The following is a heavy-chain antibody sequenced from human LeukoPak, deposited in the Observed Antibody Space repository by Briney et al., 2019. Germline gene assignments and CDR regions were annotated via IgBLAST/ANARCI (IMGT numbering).Heavy chain of an antibody. CDR3: ARGPVLRVLEWLGERNWFDP. D-gene: IGHD3-3*01. V-gene: IGHV4-34*01. J-gene: IGHJ5*02. CDR2: INHSGST. CDR1: GGSSSGYY. Sequence: PSETLSLTCAVYGGSSSGYYWSWIRQPPGKGLEWIGEINHSGSTNYNPSLKSRVTISVDTSKNQFSLKLSSVTAVDTAVYYCARGPVLRVLEWLGERNWFDPWSQGTLVTVSS.